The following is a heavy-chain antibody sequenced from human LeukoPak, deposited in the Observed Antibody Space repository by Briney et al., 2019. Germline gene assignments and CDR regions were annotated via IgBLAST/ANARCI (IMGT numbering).Heavy chain of an antibody. J-gene: IGHJ6*04. CDR1: GGSISSSSYY. CDR3: ARGYGVYYGSGSYYRDYYYGMDV. Sequence: SETLSLTCTVSGGSISSSSYYWGWIRQPPGKGLEWIGSIYYSGSTYYNPSLKSRVTISVDTSKNQFSLKLSSVTAADTAVYYCARGYGVYYGSGSYYRDYYYGMDVWGKGTTVTVSS. V-gene: IGHV4-39*07. CDR2: IYYSGST. D-gene: IGHD3-10*01.